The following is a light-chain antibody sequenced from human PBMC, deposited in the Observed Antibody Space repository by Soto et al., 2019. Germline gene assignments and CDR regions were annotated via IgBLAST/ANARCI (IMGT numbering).Light chain of an antibody. CDR2: EVS. J-gene: IGLJ2*01. Sequence: QSALTQPASVSGSPGQSITISCTGTSNDVGNYNYVSWYQQHPGKAPKLMIYEVSHRPSGISNRFSGSKSGNTASLTISGIQAEDEADYYCTSYTYNDTPVLFGAGTKLTVL. CDR1: SNDVGNYNY. V-gene: IGLV2-14*01. CDR3: TSYTYNDTPVL.